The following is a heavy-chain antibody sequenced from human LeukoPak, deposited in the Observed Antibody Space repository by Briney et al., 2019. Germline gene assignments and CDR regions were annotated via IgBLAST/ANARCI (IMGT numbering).Heavy chain of an antibody. V-gene: IGHV3-11*01. Sequence: GGSLRLSCVASGFTFSDYYMSWIRQAPGKGLEWVSYISSSDTTIYYADSVKGRFTISRDNAKNSLYLQMNSLRVEDTAVYYCARGLPATLLDYWGQGTLVTVSS. CDR3: ARGLPATLLDY. CDR2: ISSSDTTI. J-gene: IGHJ4*02. D-gene: IGHD2-2*01. CDR1: GFTFSDYY.